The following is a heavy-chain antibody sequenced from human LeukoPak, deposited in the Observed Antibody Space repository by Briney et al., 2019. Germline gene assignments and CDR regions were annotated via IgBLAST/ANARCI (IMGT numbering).Heavy chain of an antibody. CDR2: ISYDGSNK. CDR1: GFTFSSYG. CDR3: ARVSYYYDSSGYSEYYYYGMDV. J-gene: IGHJ6*02. Sequence: PGGSLRLSCAASGFTFSSYGMHWVRQAPGKGLEWVAVISYDGSNKYYADSVKGRFTISRDNSKNTLYLQMNSLRAEDTAVYYCARVSYYYDSSGYSEYYYYGMDVWGQGTTVTVSS. D-gene: IGHD3-22*01. V-gene: IGHV3-30*03.